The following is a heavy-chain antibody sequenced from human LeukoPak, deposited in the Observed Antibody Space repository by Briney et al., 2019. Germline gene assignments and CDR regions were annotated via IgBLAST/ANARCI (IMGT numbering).Heavy chain of an antibody. CDR2: INPNSGGT. CDR1: GYAFTGYY. CDR3: ARGRPGDYFDY. Sequence: ASVKVSCKASGYAFTGYYMHWVRQAPGQGLEWMGWINPNSGGTSYLQNFQGRVTMTRDTSISTAYMDLSRLRSDDTAVYYCARGRPGDYFDYWGQGTLVTVSS. J-gene: IGHJ4*02. V-gene: IGHV1-2*02. D-gene: IGHD6-25*01.